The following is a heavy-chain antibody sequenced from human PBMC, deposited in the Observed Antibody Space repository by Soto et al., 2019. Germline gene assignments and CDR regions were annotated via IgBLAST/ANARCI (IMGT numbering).Heavy chain of an antibody. J-gene: IGHJ6*02. D-gene: IGHD6-6*01. Sequence: GESLKISCKGSGYSFTSYWIGWVRQMPGKGLVWMGIIYPGDSDTRYSPSFQGQVTTSADKSISTAYLQWSSLKASDTAMYYCARHGAGSSSFPGGYYYYGMDVWGQGTTVTVSS. CDR2: IYPGDSDT. V-gene: IGHV5-51*01. CDR1: GYSFTSYW. CDR3: ARHGAGSSSFPGGYYYYGMDV.